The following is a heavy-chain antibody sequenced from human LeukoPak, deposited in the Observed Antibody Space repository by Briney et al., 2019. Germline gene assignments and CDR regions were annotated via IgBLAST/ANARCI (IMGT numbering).Heavy chain of an antibody. CDR3: ARDGPESYDFWSGYGWFDP. J-gene: IGHJ5*02. CDR2: IYTSGST. D-gene: IGHD3-3*01. Sequence: SETLSLTCTVSGGSISSYYWSWIRQPAGKGLEWIGRIYTSGSTNYNPSLKSRVTMSVDTSKNQFSLKLSSVTAADTAVYYCARDGPESYDFWSGYGWFDPWGQGTLVTVSS. CDR1: GGSISSYY. V-gene: IGHV4-4*07.